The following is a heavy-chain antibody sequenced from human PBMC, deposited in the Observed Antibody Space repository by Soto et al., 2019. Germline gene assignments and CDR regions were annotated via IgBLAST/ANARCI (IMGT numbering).Heavy chain of an antibody. J-gene: IGHJ6*02. D-gene: IGHD3-22*01. V-gene: IGHV4-39*01. CDR1: GGSISSSSYY. CDR3: ARHPPDYYDSSGYYRFYYGMDV. CDR2: IYYSGST. Sequence: SETLSLTCTVSGGSISSSSYYWGWIRQPPGKGLEWIGSIYYSGSTYYNPSLKSRVTISVDTSKNQFSLKLSSVTAADTAVYYCARHPPDYYDSSGYYRFYYGMDVWGQGTTVTSP.